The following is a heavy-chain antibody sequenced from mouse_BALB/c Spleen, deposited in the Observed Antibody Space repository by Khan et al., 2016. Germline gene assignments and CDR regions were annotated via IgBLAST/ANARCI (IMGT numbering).Heavy chain of an antibody. Sequence: QVQLKESGPALVAPSQSLSITCTVSGFSLTGFGVNWVRQPPGKGLEWLGMIWGDGSTDYNSGLKSRLSISKDNSKSQVFFTMNSLQTDDTARYYCARRYRYYALDYWGQGISVTVSS. J-gene: IGHJ4*01. CDR3: ARRYRYYALDY. CDR1: GFSLTGFG. V-gene: IGHV2-6-7*01. D-gene: IGHD2-14*01. CDR2: IWGDGST.